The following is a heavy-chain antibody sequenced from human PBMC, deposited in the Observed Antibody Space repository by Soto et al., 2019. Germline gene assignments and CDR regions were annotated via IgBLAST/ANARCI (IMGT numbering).Heavy chain of an antibody. Sequence: EVLLEQSGAEVKKPGESLKISCKGSGYTFRHHWIGWVRQKPGKGLEWLGIIYPGDSDTKLSPSSRDHVTLSVDNSLNTAYLQWSGLTTSDTALYFCARLPYNGFDGVDYWGPGTQVIVSS. CDR3: ARLPYNGFDGVDY. V-gene: IGHV5-51*03. CDR1: GYTFRHHW. CDR2: IYPGDSDT. J-gene: IGHJ4*02. D-gene: IGHD1-26*01.